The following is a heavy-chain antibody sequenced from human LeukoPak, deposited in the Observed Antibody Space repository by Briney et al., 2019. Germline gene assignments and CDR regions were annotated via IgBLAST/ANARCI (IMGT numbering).Heavy chain of an antibody. CDR3: ARDHYDFWSGYPPYYFDY. CDR1: GFSFSTRG. D-gene: IGHD3-3*01. Sequence: PGGSLRLSCAASGFSFSTRGMHWVRQAPGKGLEWVAAISYDGSNKYYADSVKGRFTISRDNSKNTLYLQMNSLRAEDTAVYYCARDHYDFWSGYPPYYFDYWGQGTLVTVSS. CDR2: ISYDGSNK. V-gene: IGHV3-33*01. J-gene: IGHJ4*02.